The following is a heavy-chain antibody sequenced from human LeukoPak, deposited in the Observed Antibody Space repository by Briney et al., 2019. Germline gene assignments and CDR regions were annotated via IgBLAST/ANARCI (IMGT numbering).Heavy chain of an antibody. CDR3: AKSVFDSSGDPYMDV. D-gene: IGHD3-22*01. V-gene: IGHV3-23*01. J-gene: IGHJ6*03. CDR1: GFIFSRYG. CDR2: ISGSGGTT. Sequence: GGSLRLSCAASGFIFSRYGMSWVRQAPGKGLEWVSAISGSGGTTYYADSVKGRFTISRDNSKNTLYLQMNSLRAEDTAVYYCAKSVFDSSGDPYMDVWGKGTTVTISS.